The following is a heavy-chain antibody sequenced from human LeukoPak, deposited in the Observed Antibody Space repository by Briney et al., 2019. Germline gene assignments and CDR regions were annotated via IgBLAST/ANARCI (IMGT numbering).Heavy chain of an antibody. J-gene: IGHJ3*02. CDR1: GGSLTNYY. D-gene: IGHD1-1*01. CDR3: ARDARTIKKRYDAFDT. V-gene: IGHV4-59*01. CDR2: IYYTGRT. Sequence: SESLSLTCIVSGGSLTNYYWSWIRQPPGRGLEWVGYIYYTGRTNYKPSINSRVTISIDTSKTQLSLKLTSVTAADTATYYCARDARTIKKRYDAFDTWGQETMVTASS.